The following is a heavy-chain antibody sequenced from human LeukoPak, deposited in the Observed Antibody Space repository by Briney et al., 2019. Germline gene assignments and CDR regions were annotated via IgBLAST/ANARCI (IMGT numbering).Heavy chain of an antibody. V-gene: IGHV4-30-4*08. J-gene: IGHJ4*02. D-gene: IGHD2-2*01. CDR1: GGSISSGDYY. CDR2: IYYSGST. Sequence: PSQTLSLTCTVSGGSISSGDYYWSWIRQPPGKGLEWIGYIYYSGSTYYNPSLKSRVTISVDTSKNQFSLKLSSVTAADTAVYYCARVEGYQLPFDYWGQGTLVTVSS. CDR3: ARVEGYQLPFDY.